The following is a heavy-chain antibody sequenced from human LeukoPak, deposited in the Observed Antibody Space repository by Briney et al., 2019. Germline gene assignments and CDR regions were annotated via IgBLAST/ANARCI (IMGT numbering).Heavy chain of an antibody. D-gene: IGHD3-16*02. J-gene: IGHJ4*02. CDR2: ISGSGGST. Sequence: GGSLRLSCAASGFTFSSYAMSWVRQAPGKGLEWVSAISGSGGSTYYADSVKGRFNISRDNSKNTLYLQMNSLRAEDTAVYYCAKDNDYVWGSYRYTVYFDYWGQGTLVTVSS. V-gene: IGHV3-23*01. CDR1: GFTFSSYA. CDR3: AKDNDYVWGSYRYTVYFDY.